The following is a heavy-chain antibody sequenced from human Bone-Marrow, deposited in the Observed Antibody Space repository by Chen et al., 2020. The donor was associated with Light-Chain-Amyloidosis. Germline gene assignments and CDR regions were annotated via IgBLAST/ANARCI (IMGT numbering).Heavy chain of an antibody. J-gene: IGHJ4*02. CDR2: IFSGGNT. V-gene: IGHV3-53*02. CDR1: GFPVSSNY. D-gene: IGHD3-22*01. Sequence: EVQLVETGGGLIQPGGSLRLSCAASGFPVSSNYLSWVRQAPGKGLEWVSVIFSGGNTYYADYVKGRFTISRDNSKNTLYLQMNSLRAEDTAVYYCAGMDRSGYYHFQYWGQGTLVTVSS. CDR3: AGMDRSGYYHFQY.